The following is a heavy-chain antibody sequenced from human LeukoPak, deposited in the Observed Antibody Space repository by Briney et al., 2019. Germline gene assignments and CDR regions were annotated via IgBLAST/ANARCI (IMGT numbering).Heavy chain of an antibody. CDR2: ISHDGGND. V-gene: IGHV3-30*04. D-gene: IGHD3-10*01. J-gene: IGHJ6*03. CDR1: GLTFRNHA. CDR3: VGSPAHYNMDV. Sequence: HPGGSLRLSCAASGLTFRNHAIHWVRQAPGKGLEWVTVISHDGGNDYYRDSVKGRFTISRDNSRNTVFLQMNSLRPGDTAVYYCVGSPAHYNMDVWGKGTTVTVSS.